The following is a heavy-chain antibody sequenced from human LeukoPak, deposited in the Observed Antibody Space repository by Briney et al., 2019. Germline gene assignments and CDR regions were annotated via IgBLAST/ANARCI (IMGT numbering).Heavy chain of an antibody. Sequence: PSETLFLTCAVSGVSVRNYYWTWFRQSPGKGLEWIAYIYYSGNTKYNPPLKSRVTIFVDTSTNQFSLEMNSVTAADTAVYYCARAKGDYWGPGTLVTVSS. V-gene: IGHV4-59*02. CDR3: ARAKGDY. J-gene: IGHJ4*02. CDR2: IYYSGNT. CDR1: GVSVRNYY.